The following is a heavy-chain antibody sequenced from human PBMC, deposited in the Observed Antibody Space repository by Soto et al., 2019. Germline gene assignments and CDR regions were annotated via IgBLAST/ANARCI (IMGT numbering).Heavy chain of an antibody. V-gene: IGHV4-30-2*01. CDR1: GGSISSGGYS. D-gene: IGHD3-3*01. CDR3: ARGAIFGNGMGV. Sequence: QLQLQESDSGLVKPSQTLSLTCAISGGSISSGGYSWSWIRQPPGKGLEWIGYIYHSGSTFYNPSLKSRVTISVDRSKNQFSLKLSSVTAADTAVYYCARGAIFGNGMGVWGQGTTVTVSS. J-gene: IGHJ6*02. CDR2: IYHSGST.